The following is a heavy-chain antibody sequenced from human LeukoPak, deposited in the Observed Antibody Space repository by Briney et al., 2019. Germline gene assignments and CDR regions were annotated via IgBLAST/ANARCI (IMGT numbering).Heavy chain of an antibody. Sequence: TSSETLSLTCTVSGGSISSYYWSWIRQPPGKGLEWIGYIYTSGSTNYNPSLKSRVTISVDTSKNQFSLKLSSVTAADTAVYYCARLAPSYYDSSGYLDYWGQGTLVTVSS. J-gene: IGHJ4*02. CDR2: IYTSGST. CDR1: GGSISSYY. CDR3: ARLAPSYYDSSGYLDY. V-gene: IGHV4-4*09. D-gene: IGHD3-22*01.